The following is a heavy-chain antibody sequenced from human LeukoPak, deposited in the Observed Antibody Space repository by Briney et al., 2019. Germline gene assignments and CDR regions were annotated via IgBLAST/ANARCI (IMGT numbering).Heavy chain of an antibody. CDR1: GFTFSSYG. CDR3: TTLGVGYFDWLLPDDAFDI. Sequence: GGSLRLSCAASGFTFSSYGMHWVRQAPGKGLEWVGRIKSKTDGGTTDYAAPVKGRFTISRDDSKNTLYLQMNSLKTEDTAVYYCTTLGVGYFDWLLPDDAFDIWGQGTMVTVSS. CDR2: IKSKTDGGTT. V-gene: IGHV3-15*01. D-gene: IGHD3-9*01. J-gene: IGHJ3*02.